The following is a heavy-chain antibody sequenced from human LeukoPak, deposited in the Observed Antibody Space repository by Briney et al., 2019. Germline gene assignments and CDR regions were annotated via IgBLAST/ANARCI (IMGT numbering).Heavy chain of an antibody. CDR3: AKAHCSSTSCSRADN. CDR1: GFTFSSYG. D-gene: IGHD2-2*01. J-gene: IGHJ4*02. Sequence: PGGSLRLSCAASGFTFSSYGMHWVRQAPGKGLEWVAVISYDGSNKYYADSVKGRFTISRDNSKNTLYLQMNSLRAEDTAVYYCAKAHCSSTSCSRADNWGQGTLVTVSS. V-gene: IGHV3-30*18. CDR2: ISYDGSNK.